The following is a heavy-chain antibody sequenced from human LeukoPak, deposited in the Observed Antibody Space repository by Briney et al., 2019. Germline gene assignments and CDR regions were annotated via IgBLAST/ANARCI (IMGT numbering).Heavy chain of an antibody. V-gene: IGHV3-74*03. D-gene: IGHD1-26*01. CDR3: AKVESGIGNYFDY. J-gene: IGHJ4*02. Sequence: GGSLRLSCVGSRFTISKYWMHWVRQAPGTGLVWVSRIHPDGSITTYADSVKGRFTISRDNAENTLYLQMNSLRAEDTGVYYCAKVESGIGNYFDYWGQGTLVTVSS. CDR1: RFTISKYW. CDR2: IHPDGSIT.